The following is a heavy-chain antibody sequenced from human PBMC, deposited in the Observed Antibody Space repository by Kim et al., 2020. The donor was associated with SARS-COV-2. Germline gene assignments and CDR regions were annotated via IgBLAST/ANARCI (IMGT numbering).Heavy chain of an antibody. Sequence: AQKCQGRVTITADESTSTAYMELSSLRSEDTAVYYCARDRAVAGGWFDPWGQGTLVTVSS. J-gene: IGHJ5*02. CDR3: ARDRAVAGGWFDP. D-gene: IGHD6-19*01. V-gene: IGHV1-69*01.